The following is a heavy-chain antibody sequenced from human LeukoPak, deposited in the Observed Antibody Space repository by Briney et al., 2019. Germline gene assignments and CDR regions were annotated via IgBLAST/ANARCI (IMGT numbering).Heavy chain of an antibody. Sequence: SETLSLTCTVSGGSISSYYWSWIRQPPGKGLEWIGYIYYSGSTNYNPSLKSRVTISVDTSKNQFSLKLSSVTAADTAVYYCARDYGSGSCRYPYGMDVWGQGTTVTVSS. J-gene: IGHJ6*02. V-gene: IGHV4-59*01. CDR3: ARDYGSGSCRYPYGMDV. D-gene: IGHD3-10*01. CDR2: IYYSGST. CDR1: GGSISSYY.